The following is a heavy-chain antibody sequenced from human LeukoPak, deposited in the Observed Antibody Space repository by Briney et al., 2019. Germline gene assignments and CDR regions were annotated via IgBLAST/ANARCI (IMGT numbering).Heavy chain of an antibody. Sequence: SSVKVSCKASGYTFTSYYMHWVRQAPGQGLEGMGIINPSGGGTSYAQNFQGRVTMTWDTSTSTVYMELSGLRAEDTAVYYCAKGRVAYYYHYGLDVWGQGTTVTVSS. CDR3: AKGRVAYYYHYGLDV. CDR2: INPSGGGT. CDR1: GYTFTSYY. J-gene: IGHJ6*02. V-gene: IGHV1-46*01. D-gene: IGHD2-15*01.